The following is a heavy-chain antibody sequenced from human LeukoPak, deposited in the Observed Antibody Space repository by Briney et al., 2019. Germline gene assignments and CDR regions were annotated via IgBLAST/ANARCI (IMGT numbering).Heavy chain of an antibody. D-gene: IGHD3-3*01. CDR1: GGSISSSSYY. CDR3: ARLAYDSSYNWFDP. CDR2: IYYSGST. V-gene: IGHV4-39*01. Sequence: SETLSLTGTVSGGSISSSSYYWGWIRQPPGKGLEWIGSIYYSGSTYYNPSLKSRVTISVDTSKNQFSLKLSSVTAADTAVYYCARLAYDSSYNWFDPWGQGTLVTVSS. J-gene: IGHJ5*02.